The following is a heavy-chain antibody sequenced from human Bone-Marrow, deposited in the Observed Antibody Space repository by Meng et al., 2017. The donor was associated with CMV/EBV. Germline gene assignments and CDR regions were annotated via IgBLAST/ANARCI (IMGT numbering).Heavy chain of an antibody. Sequence: SETLSLTCTVSGGSISSGGYYWSWIRQHPGKGLEWIGYIYYSGSTYYNPSLKSRVTISVDTSKNQFSLKLSSVTAADTAVYYCARDTSSWSTLYNWFDPWGQGTLVTVSS. V-gene: IGHV4-31*03. CDR3: ARDTSSWSTLYNWFDP. J-gene: IGHJ5*02. CDR1: GGSISSGGYY. D-gene: IGHD6-13*01. CDR2: IYYSGST.